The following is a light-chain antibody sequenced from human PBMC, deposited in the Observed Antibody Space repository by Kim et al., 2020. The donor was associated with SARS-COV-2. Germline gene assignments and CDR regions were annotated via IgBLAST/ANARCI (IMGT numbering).Light chain of an antibody. V-gene: IGLV2-14*03. J-gene: IGLJ3*02. CDR1: SSDFGGYNY. Sequence: QSALTQPASVSGSPGQSITISCTGTSSDFGGYNYVSWYQQHPGKAPKLMIYDVSNRPSGVSSRFSGSKSGNTASLTISGHQAEDEADYYCSSYTSSSTVFGGGTQLTVL. CDR2: DVS. CDR3: SSYTSSSTV.